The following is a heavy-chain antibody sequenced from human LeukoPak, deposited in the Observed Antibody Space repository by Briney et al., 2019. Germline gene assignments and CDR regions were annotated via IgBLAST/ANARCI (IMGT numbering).Heavy chain of an antibody. CDR1: GFTFSSYS. Sequence: GSLRLSCAASGFTFSSYSMNWVRQAPGKGLEWVSSISSSSSYIYYADSVKGRFTISRDNAKNSLYLQMNSLRAEDTAVYYCARSAPVNIVVVPAQAFDIWGQGTMVTVSS. D-gene: IGHD2-2*01. V-gene: IGHV3-21*01. CDR2: ISSSSSYI. CDR3: ARSAPVNIVVVPAQAFDI. J-gene: IGHJ3*02.